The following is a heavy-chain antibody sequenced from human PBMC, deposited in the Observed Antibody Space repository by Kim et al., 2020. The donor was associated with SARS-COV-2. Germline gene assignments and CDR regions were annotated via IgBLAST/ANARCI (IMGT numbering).Heavy chain of an antibody. J-gene: IGHJ4*02. D-gene: IGHD1-20*01. V-gene: IGHV1-2*06. Sequence: ASVKVSCKASGYTFTGYYMHWVRQAPGQGLEWMGRINPNSGGTNYAQKFHGRVTMTRDTSISTAYMELSRLRSDDTAVYYCARAQRIRYNWNYFDYWGQGTLVTVSS. CDR1: GYTFTGYY. CDR3: ARAQRIRYNWNYFDY. CDR2: INPNSGGT.